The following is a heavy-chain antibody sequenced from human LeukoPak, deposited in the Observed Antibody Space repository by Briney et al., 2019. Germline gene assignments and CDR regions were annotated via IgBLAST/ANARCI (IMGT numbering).Heavy chain of an antibody. J-gene: IGHJ4*02. CDR1: GGSFSGYY. CDR3: ARGRQGLQRYPFDY. Sequence: SETLSLTCAVYGGSFSGYYWSWIRQPPGKGLEWIGEINHSGSTNYNPSLKSRVTISVDTSKNQFSLKLSSVTAADTAVYYCARGRQGLQRYPFDYWGQGTLVTVRS. D-gene: IGHD6-25*01. V-gene: IGHV4-34*01. CDR2: INHSGST.